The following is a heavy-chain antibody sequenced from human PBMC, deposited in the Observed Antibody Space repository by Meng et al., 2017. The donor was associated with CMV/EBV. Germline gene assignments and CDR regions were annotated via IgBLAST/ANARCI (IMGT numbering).Heavy chain of an antibody. D-gene: IGHD2-2*01. Sequence: SETLSLTCTVSGGSISSYYLSWIRQPPGKGLEWLGYIYYSGSTNYNPSLKSRVTISVDTSKNQFSLKLISVTAADTAVYYCARVVGDVVVPAATQYYFDYWGQGTLVTVSS. CDR1: GGSISSYY. CDR3: ARVVGDVVVPAATQYYFDY. J-gene: IGHJ4*02. CDR2: IYYSGST. V-gene: IGHV4-59*01.